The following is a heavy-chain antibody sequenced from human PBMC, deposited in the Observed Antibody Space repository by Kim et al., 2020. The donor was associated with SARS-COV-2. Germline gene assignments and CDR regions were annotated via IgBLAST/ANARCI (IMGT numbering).Heavy chain of an antibody. J-gene: IGHJ4*02. CDR3: ARTYGSGSYPFFFDY. V-gene: IGHV3-7*04. D-gene: IGHD3-10*01. Sequence: SVKGRFTIARDNAKNSLFLQMNSLRAEDTTVYYCARTYGSGSYPFFFDYWGQGTLVTVSS.